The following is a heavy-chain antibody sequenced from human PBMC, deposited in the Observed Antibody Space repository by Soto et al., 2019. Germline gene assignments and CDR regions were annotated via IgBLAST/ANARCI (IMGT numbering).Heavy chain of an antibody. D-gene: IGHD3-10*01. CDR3: ARVWGSGSYFYYYGMDV. J-gene: IGHJ6*02. CDR1: GGSISSGDYY. Sequence: QVQLQESGPGLVKPSQTLSLTCTVSGGSISSGDYYWSWIRQPPGKGLEWIGYIYYSGSTYYNPSLKIRVTISVNTSKNQFSLKLSSVTAADTAVYYCARVWGSGSYFYYYGMDVWGQGTTVTVSS. CDR2: IYYSGST. V-gene: IGHV4-30-4*01.